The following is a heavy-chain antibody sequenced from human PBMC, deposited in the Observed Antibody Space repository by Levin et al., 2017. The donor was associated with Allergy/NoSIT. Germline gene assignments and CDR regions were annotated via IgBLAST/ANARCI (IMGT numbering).Heavy chain of an antibody. Sequence: PGGSLRLSCAASGFTFDDYAMHWVRQAPGKGLEWVSGISWNSGSIGYADSVKGRFTISRDHAKNSLYLQMNSLRTEDTALYYCARDNIVLPDAFDISGQGTMVIVSS. D-gene: IGHD3-16*02. CDR1: GFTFDDYA. V-gene: IGHV3-9*01. CDR3: ARDNIVLPDAFDI. J-gene: IGHJ3*02. CDR2: ISWNSGSI.